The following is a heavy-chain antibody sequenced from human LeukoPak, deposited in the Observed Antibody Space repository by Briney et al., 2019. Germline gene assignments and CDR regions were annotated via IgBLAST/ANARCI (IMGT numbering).Heavy chain of an antibody. CDR2: ITSGGDYI. V-gene: IGHV3-21*01. Sequence: GGSLRLSCAASGFTFNTFNMNWVRQAPGKGLEGVSSITSGGDYIYYADSGKGRCTTSRDNAKNSLSLQLNSLRVEDTAVYYCARGHYDVLAASYKWTPDYWGQGTLVTVSS. J-gene: IGHJ4*02. CDR1: GFTFNTFN. CDR3: ARGHYDVLAASYKWTPDY. D-gene: IGHD3-9*01.